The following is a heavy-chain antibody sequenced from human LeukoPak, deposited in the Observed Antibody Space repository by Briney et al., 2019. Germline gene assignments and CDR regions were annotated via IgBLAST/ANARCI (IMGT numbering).Heavy chain of an antibody. Sequence: SETLSLTCTVSGYSISSGYYWGWIRQPPGKGLEWIGSIYHSGSTYYNPSLKSRVTISVDTSKNQFSLKLSSVTAADTAVYYCARAHRYFDWLLYGGSGSPFDYWGQGTLVTVSS. CDR3: ARAHRYFDWLLYGGSGSPFDY. CDR1: GYSISSGYY. CDR2: IYHSGST. J-gene: IGHJ4*02. D-gene: IGHD3-9*01. V-gene: IGHV4-38-2*02.